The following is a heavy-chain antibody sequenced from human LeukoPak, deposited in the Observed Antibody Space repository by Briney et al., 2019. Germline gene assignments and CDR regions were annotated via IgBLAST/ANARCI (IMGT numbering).Heavy chain of an antibody. CDR2: IKQDGSTT. CDR1: GFTFHDYW. Sequence: PGGSLRLSCVSSGFTFHDYWMSWVRQAPGKGLEWLANIKQDGSTTYYVDSVKGRFTISRDNAKTSLYLQMNSLRAEDTAVYYCAKEGSRRELLLDNWGQGTLVTVSS. J-gene: IGHJ4*02. D-gene: IGHD1-7*01. V-gene: IGHV3-7*05. CDR3: AKEGSRRELLLDN.